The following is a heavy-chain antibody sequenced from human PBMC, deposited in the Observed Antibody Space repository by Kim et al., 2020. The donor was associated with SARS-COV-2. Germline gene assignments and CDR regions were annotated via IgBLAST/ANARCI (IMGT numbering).Heavy chain of an antibody. D-gene: IGHD3-22*01. CDR3: AELCMISAFDI. V-gene: IGHV7-4-1*02. CDR1: GSTFTTFS. J-gene: IGHJ3*02. Sequence: ASVKVSCKPSGSTFTTFSVNWVRQAPGQGLQWMGGINTNTGHPTYSQGLTGRFVFSLDTPVSTAYLEINNLKAGCTAIYFCAELCMISAFDIWGQGTVV. CDR2: INTNTGHP.